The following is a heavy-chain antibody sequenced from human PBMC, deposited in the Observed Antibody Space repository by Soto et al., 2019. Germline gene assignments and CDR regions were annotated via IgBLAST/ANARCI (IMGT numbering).Heavy chain of an antibody. Sequence: PGGSLRLSCAASGFTFSDYYMSWIRQAPGKGLEWVSYISSGGSTIYYADSVKGRFTISRDNAKNSLYLQMNSLRAEDTAVYYCARVKGSSGYNWFDPWGQGTLVTVSS. CDR1: GFTFSDYY. CDR2: ISSGGSTI. D-gene: IGHD3-22*01. CDR3: ARVKGSSGYNWFDP. V-gene: IGHV3-11*01. J-gene: IGHJ5*02.